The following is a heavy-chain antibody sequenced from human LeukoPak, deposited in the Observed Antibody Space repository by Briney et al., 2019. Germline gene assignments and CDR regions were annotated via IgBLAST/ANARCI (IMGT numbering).Heavy chain of an antibody. Sequence: SETLSLTCVVHGGSFIGYYWSWIRQTPGKELEWIAYISHSGSTDYNPSLKSRATISVDTSKNQFSLRLSSVTAADTAVYFCARHSSIWYPFDKWGQGTLVTVSS. J-gene: IGHJ4*02. D-gene: IGHD6-13*01. V-gene: IGHV4-34*11. CDR1: GGSFIGYY. CDR2: ISHSGST. CDR3: ARHSSIWYPFDK.